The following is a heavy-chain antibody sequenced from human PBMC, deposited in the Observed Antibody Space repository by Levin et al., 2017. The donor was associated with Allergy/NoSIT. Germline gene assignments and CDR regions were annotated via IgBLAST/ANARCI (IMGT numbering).Heavy chain of an antibody. CDR2: IYYSGST. CDR1: GGSVSSGSYY. V-gene: IGHV4-61*01. Sequence: SETLSLTCTVSGGSVSSGSYYWSWIRQPPGKGLEWIGYIYYSGSTNYNPSLKSRVTISVDTSKNQFSLKLSSVTAADTAVYYCARLSYSYGLESHFDYWGQGTLVTVSS. J-gene: IGHJ4*02. D-gene: IGHD5-18*01. CDR3: ARLSYSYGLESHFDY.